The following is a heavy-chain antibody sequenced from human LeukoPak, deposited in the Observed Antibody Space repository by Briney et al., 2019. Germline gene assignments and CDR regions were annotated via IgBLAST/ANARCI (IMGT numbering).Heavy chain of an antibody. D-gene: IGHD3-3*01. CDR3: AKDGLQFSEWLPPLGY. J-gene: IGHJ4*02. V-gene: IGHV3-30-3*01. Sequence: GRSLRLSCAASGFTFSSYAMHWVRQAPGKGLEWVAVISYDGSNKYYADSVKGRFTISRDNSKNTLYLQMNSLRAEDTAVYYCAKDGLQFSEWLPPLGYWGQGTLVTVSS. CDR1: GFTFSSYA. CDR2: ISYDGSNK.